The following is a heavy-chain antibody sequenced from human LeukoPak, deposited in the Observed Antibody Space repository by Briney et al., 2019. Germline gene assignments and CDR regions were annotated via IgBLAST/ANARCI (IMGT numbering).Heavy chain of an antibody. CDR3: AKESGFLDWFIVYFDY. J-gene: IGHJ4*02. CDR1: GFTFSTFA. D-gene: IGHD3-9*01. CDR2: ISGSGVST. V-gene: IGHV3-23*01. Sequence: PGGSLRLSCAASGFTFSTFAMSWVRQPPGKGLEWVSGISGSGVSTYYADSVKGRFTISRDNSKNTLYLQMNTLRAEDTAVYYCAKESGFLDWFIVYFDYWGQGALVTVSS.